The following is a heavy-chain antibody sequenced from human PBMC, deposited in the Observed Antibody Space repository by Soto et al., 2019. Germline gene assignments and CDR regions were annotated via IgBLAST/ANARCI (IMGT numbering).Heavy chain of an antibody. J-gene: IGHJ6*02. Sequence: SVKVSCKASGYTFTGYYVHWVRQAPGQGLEWMGWINPNSGDTYLAQRFQGRVTMNRDTSIGTAYMELRGLTSDDTAEYYCAKGEATVEHGTKGYLYNAMDRWGQGTRVTVSS. CDR1: GYTFTGYY. V-gene: IGHV1-2*02. CDR3: AKGEATVEHGTKGYLYNAMDR. CDR2: INPNSGDT. D-gene: IGHD4-4*01.